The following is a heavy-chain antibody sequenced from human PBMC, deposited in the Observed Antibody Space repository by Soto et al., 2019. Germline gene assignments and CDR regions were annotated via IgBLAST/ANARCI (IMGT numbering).Heavy chain of an antibody. CDR1: GYTISTGCYS. D-gene: IGHD4-17*01. CDR2: TCHSVNP. V-gene: IGHV4-30-2*01. CDR3: ARQTYGEYVGYFEH. Sequence: QLQLQESGSRLVKSSETLSLTCAVAGYTISTGCYSWAWIRQPPGKPLEWIGHTCHSVNPYYSPCVRGRVIISVDRSKNQFSLKLSSVTAADTAVYYCARQTYGEYVGYFEHWGTGTLVTVSP. J-gene: IGHJ1*01.